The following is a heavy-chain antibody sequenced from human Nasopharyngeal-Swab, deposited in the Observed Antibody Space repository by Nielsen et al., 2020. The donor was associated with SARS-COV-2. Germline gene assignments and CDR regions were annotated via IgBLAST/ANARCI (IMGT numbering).Heavy chain of an antibody. CDR1: GFTLSSYW. CDR2: IDTDGTIT. D-gene: IGHD3-16*01. J-gene: IGHJ4*02. V-gene: IGHV3-74*01. CDR3: AKDYRLQDPKHFDS. Sequence: GGSLRLSCAASGFTLSSYWMHWVRQLPGKELLWVSRIDTDGTITDYADSVKGRFTISRDNAKNTLYLQMNSLRAEDTAIYYCAKDYRLQDPKHFDSWGQGILVTVSS.